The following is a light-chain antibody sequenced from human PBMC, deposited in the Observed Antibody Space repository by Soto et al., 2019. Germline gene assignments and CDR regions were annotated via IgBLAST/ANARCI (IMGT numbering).Light chain of an antibody. CDR3: QQSYSTPFP. CDR1: QSISSY. V-gene: IGKV1-39*01. Sequence: DIQMTQSPSSLSASVRDRVTITCRASQSISSYLNAYQQKPGKAPKLLIYAASSLQSGVPSRFSGSGSGTDFTLTISSLQPEDFATYYCQQSYSTPFPFGPGTKGAIK. J-gene: IGKJ3*01. CDR2: AAS.